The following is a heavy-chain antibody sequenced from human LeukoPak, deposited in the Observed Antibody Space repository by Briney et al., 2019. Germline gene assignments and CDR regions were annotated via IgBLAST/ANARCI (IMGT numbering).Heavy chain of an antibody. J-gene: IGHJ4*02. V-gene: IGHV1-46*01. CDR1: GYTFTSYY. CDR2: INPRGDSS. Sequence: ASVKVSRKASGYTFTSYYIHWVRQAPGQGLEWMGIINPRGDSSTYARKFQGRVTMTGDTSTSTVYMEVSSLRSEDTAVYYCASGSSWFYLDYWGQGTLVTVSS. D-gene: IGHD6-13*01. CDR3: ASGSSWFYLDY.